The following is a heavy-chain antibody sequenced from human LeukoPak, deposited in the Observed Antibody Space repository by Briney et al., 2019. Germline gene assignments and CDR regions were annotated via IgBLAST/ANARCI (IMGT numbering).Heavy chain of an antibody. CDR3: ARDITRALRWTMGY. CDR1: GYTFTSYG. J-gene: IGHJ4*02. D-gene: IGHD4-23*01. V-gene: IGHV1-18*01. Sequence: GASVKVSCKASGYTFTSYGISWVRQAPGQGLEWMGWISAYNGNTNYAQKLQGRVTMTTDTSTSTAYMELRSLRSDDTAVYYCARDITRALRWTMGYWGQGTLATVSS. CDR2: ISAYNGNT.